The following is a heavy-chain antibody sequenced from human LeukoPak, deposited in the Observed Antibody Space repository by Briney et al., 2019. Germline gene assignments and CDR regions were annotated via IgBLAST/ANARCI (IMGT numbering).Heavy chain of an antibody. CDR3: ARQEYCSGGSCYTWFDP. D-gene: IGHD2-15*01. Sequence: GESLKISCKDSGYRFSSYWIAWVRRMPGKGLEYIGIIYPGDSDIRYSPSFQGLVTISADKSISTAYLQWSSLKASDTAMYYCARQEYCSGGSCYTWFDPWGQGTLVTVSS. CDR1: GYRFSSYW. V-gene: IGHV5-51*01. J-gene: IGHJ5*02. CDR2: IYPGDSDI.